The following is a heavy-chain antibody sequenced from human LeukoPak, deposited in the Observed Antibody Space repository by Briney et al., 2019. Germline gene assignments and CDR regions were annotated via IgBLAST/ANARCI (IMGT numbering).Heavy chain of an antibody. CDR3: ARSSGSGTYGYGNFDY. CDR2: ISAYNYNT. D-gene: IGHD3-10*01. Sequence: GASVKVSCKASGYAFTGYGISWVRHAPGQGLEWVGWISAYNYNTNSAQNLQGRVTMTTDTSTSTAYMELRSLRSDDTAVYYCARSSGSGTYGYGNFDYWGQGTLVTVSS. J-gene: IGHJ4*02. V-gene: IGHV1-18*01. CDR1: GYAFTGYG.